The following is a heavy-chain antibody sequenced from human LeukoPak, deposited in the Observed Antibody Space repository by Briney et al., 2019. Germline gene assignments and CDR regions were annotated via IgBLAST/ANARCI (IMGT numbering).Heavy chain of an antibody. D-gene: IGHD6-19*01. J-gene: IGHJ3*02. Sequence: PSETLSLTCAVYGGSFSGYYWSWIRQPPGKGLEWIGEINHSGSTNYNPSLKSRVTISVDTSKNQFSLKLSSVTAADTAVYYCARGSSSGWPIVYAFDIWGQGTMVTVSS. CDR2: INHSGST. CDR1: GGSFSGYY. CDR3: ARGSSSGWPIVYAFDI. V-gene: IGHV4-34*01.